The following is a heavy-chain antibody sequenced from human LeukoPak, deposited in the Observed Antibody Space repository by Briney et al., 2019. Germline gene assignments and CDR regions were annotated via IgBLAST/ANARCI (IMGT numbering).Heavy chain of an antibody. D-gene: IGHD2-15*01. Sequence: EASETLSLTCTVSGGSISSHYWTWIRQSPVKGLEWIGDISNSGSTSYNPSLKSRVTISIDTSKNQFSLKLSSVTAADTAVYYCGRDALVGYFSYYYMDVWGKGTTVIVSS. CDR1: GGSISSHY. J-gene: IGHJ6*03. CDR2: ISNSGST. V-gene: IGHV4-59*11. CDR3: GRDALVGYFSYYYMDV.